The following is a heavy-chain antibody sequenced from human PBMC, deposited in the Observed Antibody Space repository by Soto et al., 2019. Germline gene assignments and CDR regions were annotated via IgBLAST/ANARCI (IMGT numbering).Heavy chain of an antibody. CDR1: GFVFEMDW. CDR2: ISDDGART. V-gene: IGHV3-74*01. CDR3: TRGKRTSSVGTGDF. Sequence: GGSLRLSCAAFGFVFEMDWMHWVRQTPGKGPEWVSRISDDGARTDYADSVKGRFTISRDNAKNSLYLQMNSLRAEDTAVNYCTRGKRTSSVGTGDFWGLVALVTVSS. D-gene: IGHD3-10*01. J-gene: IGHJ4*02.